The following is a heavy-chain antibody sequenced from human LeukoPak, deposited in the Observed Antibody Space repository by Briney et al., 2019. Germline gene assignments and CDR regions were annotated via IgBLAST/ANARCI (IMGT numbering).Heavy chain of an antibody. V-gene: IGHV3-30*18. CDR2: ISYDGSNK. J-gene: IGHJ5*02. CDR3: ANSKVPREYCSATSCYAGFGAFDI. Sequence: GGSLRLSCAASGFTFSSYGMHWVRQAPGKGLEWVAVISYDGSNKYYADSVKGRFTISRDNSKNTLYLQMNSLRTEDTAVYYCANSKVPREYCSATSCYAGFGAFDIWGQGTLVTVSS. CDR1: GFTFSSYG. D-gene: IGHD2-2*01.